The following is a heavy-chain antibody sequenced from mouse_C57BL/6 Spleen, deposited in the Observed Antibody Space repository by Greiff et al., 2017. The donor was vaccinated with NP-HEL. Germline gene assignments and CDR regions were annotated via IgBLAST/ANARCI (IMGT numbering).Heavy chain of an antibody. Sequence: QVQLQQSGAELVRPGTSVKVSCKASGYAFTNYLIEWVKQRPGQGLEWIGVINPGSGGTNYNEKFKGKATLTADKSSSTAYMQLSSLTSEDSAVYFCARTDHYGSSSWYFDVWGTGTTVTVSS. CDR1: GYAFTNYL. J-gene: IGHJ1*03. CDR3: ARTDHYGSSSWYFDV. CDR2: INPGSGGT. D-gene: IGHD1-1*01. V-gene: IGHV1-54*01.